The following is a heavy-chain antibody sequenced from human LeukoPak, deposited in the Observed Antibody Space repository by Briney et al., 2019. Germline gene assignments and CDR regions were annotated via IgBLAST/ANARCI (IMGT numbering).Heavy chain of an antibody. CDR2: ISYDGNNR. V-gene: IGHV3-30*03. Sequence: GGSLRLSCAASGFIFSNYGMNWVRQAPGKGLEWVTFISYDGNNRKYADSVAGRFTISRDNSKNTLYLEMNSVRPEDTALYYCVRKIGSPPSPGHFDYWGQGTLVTVSS. J-gene: IGHJ4*02. CDR3: VRKIGSPPSPGHFDY. CDR1: GFIFSNYG. D-gene: IGHD1-26*01.